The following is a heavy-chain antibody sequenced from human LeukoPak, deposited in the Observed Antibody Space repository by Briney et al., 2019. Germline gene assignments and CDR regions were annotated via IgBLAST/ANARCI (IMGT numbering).Heavy chain of an antibody. J-gene: IGHJ6*03. CDR3: ERDMSSGYPNYYYYYMDV. V-gene: IGHV4-59*01. CDR2: IYDGGSS. Sequence: PSETLSLTCTVSGGSISIYYWSWIRQPPGKGLEWIGYIYDGGSSNYNPSLKSRVTISVDRPKNQFSLKLTSVTAADTAVYYCERDMSSGYPNYYYYYMDVWGRGTTVTVSS. D-gene: IGHD3-22*01. CDR1: GGSISIYY.